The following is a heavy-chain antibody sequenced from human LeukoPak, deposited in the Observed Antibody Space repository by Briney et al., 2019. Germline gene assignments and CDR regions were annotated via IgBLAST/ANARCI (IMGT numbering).Heavy chain of an antibody. CDR1: GGYYSGYY. V-gene: IGHV4-34*01. J-gene: IGHJ4*02. CDR3: ARRGGSSSSVIGY. CDR2: INHSGST. D-gene: IGHD6-6*01. Sequence: SETLSLTCGVNGGYYSGYYWIWIRQTPTQELEWIGEINHSGSTNYNPSLKSRVTISVDTSKNQFYLSLTSLTAADTAVYYCARRGGSSSSVIGYWGRGTRVTVSP.